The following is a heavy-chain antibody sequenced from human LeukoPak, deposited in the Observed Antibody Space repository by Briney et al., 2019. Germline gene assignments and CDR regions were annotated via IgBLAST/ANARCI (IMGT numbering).Heavy chain of an antibody. D-gene: IGHD5-18*01. J-gene: IGHJ6*02. V-gene: IGHV3-23*01. CDR3: AKYNYDHNYHYYYGMDV. Sequence: GGSLRISCAASGFTFSSYGMGWVRRAPGKGLEWVSAISGSGGGTSHADSVKGRFTISRDNSKNTLFLQMTSLRAEDTAVYYCAKYNYDHNYHYYYGMDVWGQGTTVTVSS. CDR2: ISGSGGGT. CDR1: GFTFSSYG.